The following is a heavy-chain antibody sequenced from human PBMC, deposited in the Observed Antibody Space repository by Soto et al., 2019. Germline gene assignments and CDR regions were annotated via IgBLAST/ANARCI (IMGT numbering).Heavy chain of an antibody. D-gene: IGHD3-10*01. CDR1: GFTFSSYS. Sequence: PGGSLRLSCAASGFTFSSYSMNWVRQAPGKGLEWVSYISSSSSTIYYADSVKGRFTISRDNAKNSLYLQMNSLRAEDTAVYYCARGGRRFGELTIDYWGQGTLVTVSS. CDR2: ISSSSSTI. J-gene: IGHJ4*02. V-gene: IGHV3-48*01. CDR3: ARGGRRFGELTIDY.